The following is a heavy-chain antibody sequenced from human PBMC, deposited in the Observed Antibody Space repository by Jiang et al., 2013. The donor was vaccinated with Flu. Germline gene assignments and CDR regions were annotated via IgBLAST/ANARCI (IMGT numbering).Heavy chain of an antibody. CDR2: IYYSGST. V-gene: IGHV4-39*01. CDR3: ARVSLRSGRTS. D-gene: IGHD6-19*01. Sequence: GSGLVKPSETLSLTCTVSGGSISSSSYYWGWIRQPPGKGLEWIGSIYYSGSTYYNPSLKSRVTISVDTSKNQFSLKLSSVTAADTAVYYCARVSLRSGRTSWGQGTLVTVSS. CDR1: GGSISSSSYY. J-gene: IGHJ5*02.